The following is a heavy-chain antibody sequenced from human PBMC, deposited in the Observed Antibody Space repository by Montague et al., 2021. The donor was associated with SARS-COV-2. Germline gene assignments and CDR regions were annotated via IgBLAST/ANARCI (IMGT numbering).Heavy chain of an antibody. CDR2: TYYSSKWYN. V-gene: IGHV6-1*01. Sequence: CAISGDSVSSNIATWNWIRQSPSIGLEWLGRTYYSSKWYNDYAESVKSRITIDPDTSKHQFSLHLNSVTPEDTAVYYCARIPVGSKYYFDFWGQGTLVTVSS. CDR3: ARIPVGSKYYFDF. D-gene: IGHD2-2*01. J-gene: IGHJ4*02. CDR1: GDSVSSNIAT.